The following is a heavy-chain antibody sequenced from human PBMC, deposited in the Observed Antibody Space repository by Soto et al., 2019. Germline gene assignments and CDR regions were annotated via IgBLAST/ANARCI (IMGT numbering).Heavy chain of an antibody. CDR1: GFTVSNYT. V-gene: IGHV3-23*01. D-gene: IGHD3-10*01. Sequence: GGSLRLYCSPSGFTVSNYTMFWVRQAPAKGLEWVSTIFAGGGSTYYADSVKGRFPISRDNSKNILFVQMDSLRAEDTAVYFCAKDLIRGEGYIDFDYWGQGTLVTVSS. CDR3: AKDLIRGEGYIDFDY. J-gene: IGHJ4*02. CDR2: IFAGGGST.